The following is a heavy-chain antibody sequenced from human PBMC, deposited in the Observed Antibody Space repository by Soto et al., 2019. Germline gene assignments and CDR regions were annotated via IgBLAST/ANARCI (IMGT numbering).Heavy chain of an antibody. CDR3: AGGGGRGEQWPDY. J-gene: IGHJ4*02. Sequence: QVQLVQSGAEVKKPGSSVKVSCKASGGTFSSYTISWVRQAPGQGLEWMGRIIPILGIANYAQKFQGRVTINAEKSTSNGHMGVRRLRSEETGVDYRAGGGGRGEQWPDYWGQGTLVTVSS. V-gene: IGHV1-69*02. CDR1: GGTFSSYT. D-gene: IGHD6-19*01. CDR2: IIPILGIA.